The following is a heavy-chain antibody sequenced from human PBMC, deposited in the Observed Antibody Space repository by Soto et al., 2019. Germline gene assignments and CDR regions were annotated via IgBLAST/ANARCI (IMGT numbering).Heavy chain of an antibody. CDR1: GYSFTSYW. Sequence: GESLKISCKGSGYSFTSYWIGWVRQMPGKGLEWMGIIYPGDSDTRYSPSFQGQVTISADKSISTAYLQWSSLKASDTAMYYWARNFYYISGGWSLPPKASYREVGGKGPRVT. CDR2: IYPGDSDT. CDR3: ARNFYYISGGWSLPPKASYREV. J-gene: IGHJ6*03. V-gene: IGHV5-51*01. D-gene: IGHD3-22*01.